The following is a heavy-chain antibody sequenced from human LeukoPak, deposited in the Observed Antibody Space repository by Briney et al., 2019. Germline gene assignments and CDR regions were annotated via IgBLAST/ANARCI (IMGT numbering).Heavy chain of an antibody. CDR1: GFTFSSYA. CDR3: AKDCRITMVRGVISTDAFDI. J-gene: IGHJ3*02. CDR2: LSGSGGST. Sequence: GGSLRLSCAASGFTFSSYAMSWVRQAPGKGLEWVSALSGSGGSTYYADSVKGRFTISRDNSKNTLYLQMNSLRAEDTAVYYCAKDCRITMVRGVISTDAFDIWGQGTMVTVSS. D-gene: IGHD3-10*01. V-gene: IGHV3-23*01.